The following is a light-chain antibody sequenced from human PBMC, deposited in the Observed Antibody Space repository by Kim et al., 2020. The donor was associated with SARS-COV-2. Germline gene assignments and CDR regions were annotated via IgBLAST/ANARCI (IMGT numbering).Light chain of an antibody. CDR3: AAWDDSLSGRV. CDR2: KNN. J-gene: IGLJ3*02. V-gene: IGLV1-47*01. Sequence: GQRVHTACTGGSSNNGSDHVDWYQQYPGRAPKLLIFKNNQQPPGVPDRCSGSKSGSSASLAISGLRSEDEADYYCAAWDDSLSGRVFGGGTKVTVL. CDR1: SSNNGSDH.